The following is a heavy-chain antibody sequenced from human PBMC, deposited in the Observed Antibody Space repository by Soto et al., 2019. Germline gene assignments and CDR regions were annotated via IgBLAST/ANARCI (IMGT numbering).Heavy chain of an antibody. CDR2: IVVGSGNT. Sequence: SVKVSCKSSGFTFTSSAMQWVRQARGQRLEWIGWIVVGSGNTNYAQKFQERVTITRDMSTSTAYMELSSLRSEDTAVYYCALKNNWNYGRTGYYGMDVWGQGTTVTVSS. J-gene: IGHJ6*02. CDR3: ALKNNWNYGRTGYYGMDV. V-gene: IGHV1-58*02. D-gene: IGHD1-7*01. CDR1: GFTFTSSA.